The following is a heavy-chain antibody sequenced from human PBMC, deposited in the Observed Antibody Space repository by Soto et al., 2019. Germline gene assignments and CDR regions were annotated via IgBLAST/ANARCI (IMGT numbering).Heavy chain of an antibody. CDR3: VSILYSSGWYYFDY. D-gene: IGHD6-19*01. CDR1: GGSISSYY. V-gene: IGHV4-59*08. Sequence: SETLSLTCTVSGGSISSYYWSWIRQPPGKGLEWIGYIYYSGSTNYNPSLKSRVTISVDTSKNQFSLKLSSVTAADTAVYYCVSILYSSGWYYFDYWGQGTLVTVSS. CDR2: IYYSGST. J-gene: IGHJ4*02.